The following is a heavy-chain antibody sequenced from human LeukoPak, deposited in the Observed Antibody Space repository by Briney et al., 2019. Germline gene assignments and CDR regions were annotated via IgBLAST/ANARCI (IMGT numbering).Heavy chain of an antibody. CDR1: GGSFRGYY. D-gene: IGHD3-16*01. J-gene: IGHJ4*02. V-gene: IGHV4-34*01. Sequence: PSETLSLTCAVYGGSFRGYYWSWLRQPPGKGLEWIGEINHSGSTSYNPSLTSRVTISVVTSKNQFSLKLSSVTAADTAVYYCARAHRLPIWGQGTLVTVSS. CDR2: INHSGST. CDR3: ARAHRLPI.